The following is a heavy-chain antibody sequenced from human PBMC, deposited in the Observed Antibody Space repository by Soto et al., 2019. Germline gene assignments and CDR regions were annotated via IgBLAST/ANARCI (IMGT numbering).Heavy chain of an antibody. V-gene: IGHV4-59*01. CDR2: IYYSEST. CDR3: ARGPTGWFDP. Sequence: SETLSLTCTVSGGSISSYYWSWIRQPPGEGLEWIGYIYYSESTNYNPSLKSRGTISVDTSKNQFSLKLSSVTAADTAVYYCARGPTGWFDPWGQGTMVTVSS. J-gene: IGHJ5*02. CDR1: GGSISSYY. D-gene: IGHD2-8*02.